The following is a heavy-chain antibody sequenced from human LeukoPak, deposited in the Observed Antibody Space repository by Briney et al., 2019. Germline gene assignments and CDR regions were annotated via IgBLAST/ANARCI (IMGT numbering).Heavy chain of an antibody. CDR3: ARTYGSGSYFDS. J-gene: IGHJ4*02. V-gene: IGHV4-59*01. CDR2: IYATGSTNNNPSVKSRV. Sequence: PSETLSLTCTVSGGSISTYYWSWFRQPPGKGLEWIGYIYATGSTNNNPSVKSRVNYNSSLKSRVTISVDTATNQFSMKLSSVIAADTAVYYCARTYGSGSYFDSWGQGTLVTVSS. D-gene: IGHD3-10*01. CDR1: GGSISTYY.